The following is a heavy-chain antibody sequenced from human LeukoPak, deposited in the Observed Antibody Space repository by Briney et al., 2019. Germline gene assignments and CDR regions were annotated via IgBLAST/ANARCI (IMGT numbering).Heavy chain of an antibody. CDR2: IIPIFGTA. D-gene: IGHD3-22*01. Sequence: GASVKVSCKASGGTFSSYAISWVRQAPGQGLEWMGGIIPIFGTANYAQKFQGRVTITADESTSAAYMELSSLRSEDTAVYYCARDYYDSSGYYPYYFDYWGQGTLVTVSS. J-gene: IGHJ4*02. CDR3: ARDYYDSSGYYPYYFDY. CDR1: GGTFSSYA. V-gene: IGHV1-69*01.